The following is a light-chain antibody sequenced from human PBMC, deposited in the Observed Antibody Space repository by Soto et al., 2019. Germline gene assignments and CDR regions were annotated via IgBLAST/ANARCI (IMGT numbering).Light chain of an antibody. Sequence: QSALTQPASVSGSPGQSITISCTRTSSDVGGYNYVSWYQQHPGKAPKLMIYDVSNRPSGVSNRFSGSKSGNTASLTISGLQAEDEADYYCSSYTSSSTVVFGGGTTVTVL. J-gene: IGLJ2*01. V-gene: IGLV2-14*01. CDR2: DVS. CDR1: SSDVGGYNY. CDR3: SSYTSSSTVV.